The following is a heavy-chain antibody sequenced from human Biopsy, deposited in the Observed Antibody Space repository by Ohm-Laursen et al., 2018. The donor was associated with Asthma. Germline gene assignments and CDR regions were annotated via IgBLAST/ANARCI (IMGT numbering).Heavy chain of an antibody. V-gene: IGHV4-39*01. CDR3: ARHWDWGFFFDY. Sequence: SETLSLTCSVSGGAIRTSGYFWGWIRQPPGKGLEWIGSLYYSGSAYYNPPLESRFTISETPSKTHFSLKLSSVTAADTAVYFCARHWDWGFFFDYWGQGTLVTVSS. D-gene: IGHD7-27*01. CDR2: LYYSGSA. CDR1: GGAIRTSGYF. J-gene: IGHJ4*02.